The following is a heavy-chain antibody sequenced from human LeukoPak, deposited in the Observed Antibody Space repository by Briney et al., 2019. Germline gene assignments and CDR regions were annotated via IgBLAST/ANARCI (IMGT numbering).Heavy chain of an antibody. CDR1: GFSLITYN. CDR3: ARDHGGAWNKFDY. V-gene: IGHV3-21*01. D-gene: IGHD3-16*01. CDR2: ISSTSSHI. Sequence: GGSLRLSCAASGFSLITYNMNWVRQAPGKGLEWVSSISSTSSHIYYADSVKGRFTISRDNAKNTLYLQMNSLRAEDTALYYCARDHGGAWNKFDYWGQGTLVTVSS. J-gene: IGHJ4*02.